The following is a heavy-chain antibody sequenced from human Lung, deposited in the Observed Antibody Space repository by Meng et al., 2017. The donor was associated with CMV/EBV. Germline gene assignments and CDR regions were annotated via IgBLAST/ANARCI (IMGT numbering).Heavy chain of an antibody. CDR3: AREPGDFWSGYHGWFEP. V-gene: IGHV4-61*01. J-gene: IGHJ5*02. CDR2: IYYSGST. D-gene: IGHD3-3*01. Sequence: GSLRLSCTVSGGSVSSGSYYWSWIRQPPGKGLEWIGYIYYSGSTNYNPSLKSRVTISVDTSKNQFSLKLSSVTAADTAVYYCAREPGDFWSGYHGWFEPWXQGNXVTVDS. CDR1: GGSVSSGSYY.